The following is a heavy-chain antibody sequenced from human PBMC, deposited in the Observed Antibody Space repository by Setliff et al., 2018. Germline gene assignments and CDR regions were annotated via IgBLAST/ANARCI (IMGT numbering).Heavy chain of an antibody. V-gene: IGHV4-59*11. D-gene: IGHD2-15*01. CDR1: DGSSSSHY. CDR2: IHFSGTT. Sequence: PEETLSLTCTVSDGSSSSHYWSWIRQPPGKGLEWIGYIHFSGTTNYNPSLKSRVTLSLDTSKNQFSLELSSVTAADTAMYYCARENGYCSGGACYFMFDYWGQGTLVTVSS. CDR3: ARENGYCSGGACYFMFDY. J-gene: IGHJ4*02.